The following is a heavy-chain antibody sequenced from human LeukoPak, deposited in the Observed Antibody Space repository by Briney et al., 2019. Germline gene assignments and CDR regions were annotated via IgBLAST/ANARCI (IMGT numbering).Heavy chain of an antibody. CDR1: GFNFNTYA. Sequence: PGRSLRLSRAASGFNFNTYAMKWVRQAPGKGLEWLAVVLFDGSDQYYADSVQGRFTISRDNSQNTLYLQMDSLRVEDTAVYYCARVSKPGWYDYYYMDVWGKGTTVTVSS. CDR2: VLFDGSDQ. J-gene: IGHJ6*03. D-gene: IGHD2/OR15-2a*01. CDR3: ARVSKPGWYDYYYMDV. V-gene: IGHV3-30*04.